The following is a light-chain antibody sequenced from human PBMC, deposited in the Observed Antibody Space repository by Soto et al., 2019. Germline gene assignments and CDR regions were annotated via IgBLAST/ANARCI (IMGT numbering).Light chain of an antibody. CDR1: SSDVGAYNY. CDR2: EVS. Sequence: QSALTQPASVSGSLGQSITISCTGTSSDVGAYNYVSWYQQHPGKAPQLMIYEVSNRPSGVSNRFSGSKSGNKASLTISGLQAEDEGDYYCSSYTTTTWVFGGGTKLTVL. J-gene: IGLJ3*02. V-gene: IGLV2-14*01. CDR3: SSYTTTTWV.